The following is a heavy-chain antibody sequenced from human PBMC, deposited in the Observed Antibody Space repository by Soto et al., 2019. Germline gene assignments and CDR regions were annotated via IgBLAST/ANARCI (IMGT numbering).Heavy chain of an antibody. CDR2: ISDSGGST. Sequence: EVHLLESGGGLVQPGGSLRLSCAASGFTFSNYAMNWVCQAPGKGLEWVSVISDSGGSTYYADSVKGRFTISRDKSKNTLYRHMNSRTAEDTAVYYCAKDGFSGSGKYYFDYWGQGTLVTVSS. D-gene: IGHD3-10*01. J-gene: IGHJ4*02. CDR3: AKDGFSGSGKYYFDY. V-gene: IGHV3-23*01. CDR1: GFTFSNYA.